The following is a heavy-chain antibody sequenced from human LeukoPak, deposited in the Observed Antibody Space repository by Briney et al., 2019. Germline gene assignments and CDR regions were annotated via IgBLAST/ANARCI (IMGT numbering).Heavy chain of an antibody. D-gene: IGHD1-26*01. CDR3: ARGGGSYPFFDY. CDR1: GFAFNTYA. J-gene: IGHJ4*02. CDR2: IWHDGSHK. V-gene: IGHV3-33*01. Sequence: GRSLRLSCAASGFAFNTYAMHWVRQAPGQGLEWVALIWHDGSHKFYSNSVRGQFTISRDNSKNTVSLQMNNLRPEDTAVYYCARGGGSYPFFDYWGQGILVTVSS.